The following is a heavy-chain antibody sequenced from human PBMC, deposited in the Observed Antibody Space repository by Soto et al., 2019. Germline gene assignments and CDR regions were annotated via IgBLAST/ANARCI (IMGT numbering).Heavy chain of an antibody. D-gene: IGHD3-3*01. CDR2: MNPNSGNT. J-gene: IGHJ5*02. Sequence: ASVKVSCKASGYTFTSYDINWVRQATGQGLEWMGWMNPNSGNTGYAQKFQGRVTMTRNTSISTAYMKLSSLRSEDTAVYYCARGSLLDFWSGYYKGIYWFDPWGQGTLVTVSS. CDR1: GYTFTSYD. CDR3: ARGSLLDFWSGYYKGIYWFDP. V-gene: IGHV1-8*01.